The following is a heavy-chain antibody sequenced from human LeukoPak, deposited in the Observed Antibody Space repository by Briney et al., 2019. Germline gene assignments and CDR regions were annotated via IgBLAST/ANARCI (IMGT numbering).Heavy chain of an antibody. J-gene: IGHJ4*02. V-gene: IGHV4-61*02. CDR1: GGSMSSGSYY. CDR2: IYTSGST. CDR3: ARGNPLDY. D-gene: IGHD1-14*01. Sequence: SETLSLTCTVSGGSMSSGSYYWNCIRQPAGKGLEWIGRIYTSGSTNYNPSLKSRVTISLDASKKQFSLTLTSVTAADSAVYYCARGNPLDYWGQGTLVTVSS.